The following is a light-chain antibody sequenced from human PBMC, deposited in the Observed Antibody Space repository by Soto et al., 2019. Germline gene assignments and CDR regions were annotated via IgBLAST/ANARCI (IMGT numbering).Light chain of an antibody. Sequence: EIVLTQSPATLSLSPGERATLSCRASQTVRSSLVWYQQKPGQAPRLLIYDATNRATGIPGRFSGSGSGADVTRNISSLEPEDFAVYYCQQGSIWHPEYTFGQGTKVEIK. J-gene: IGKJ2*01. CDR3: QQGSIWHPEYT. CDR2: DAT. CDR1: QTVRSS. V-gene: IGKV3-11*01.